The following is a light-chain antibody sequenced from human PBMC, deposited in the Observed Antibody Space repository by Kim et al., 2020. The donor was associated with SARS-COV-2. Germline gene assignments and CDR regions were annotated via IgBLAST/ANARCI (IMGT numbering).Light chain of an antibody. CDR1: RSISNY. CDR2: DAS. J-gene: IGKJ1*01. CDR3: QQRGNWPWT. Sequence: EVVLTQSPATLSLSPGERATLSCRASRSISNYLAWYQQKPGQPPRLLIYDASDRATGIPVRFSGSGSGTDFTLTISSLEPEDCAVYYCQQRGNWPWTFGQGTKVDI. V-gene: IGKV3-11*01.